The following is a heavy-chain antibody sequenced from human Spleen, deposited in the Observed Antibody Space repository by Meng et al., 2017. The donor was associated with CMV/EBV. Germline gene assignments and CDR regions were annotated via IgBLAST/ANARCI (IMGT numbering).Heavy chain of an antibody. Sequence: GESLKISCAASGFTFSNYWMSWVRQAPGKGLEWVAHIEQDGNEKNYVDSVKGRFTISRDNAKNSLYLQIDSLRADDTAVYFCARDGGVAALWAFDYWGQGTLVTVSS. D-gene: IGHD6-13*01. CDR3: ARDGGVAALWAFDY. CDR1: GFTFSNYW. J-gene: IGHJ4*02. CDR2: IEQDGNEK. V-gene: IGHV3-7*01.